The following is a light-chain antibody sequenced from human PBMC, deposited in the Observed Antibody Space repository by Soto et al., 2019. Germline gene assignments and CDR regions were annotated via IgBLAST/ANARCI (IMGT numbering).Light chain of an antibody. CDR3: QQSYGTPWT. CDR2: AAS. J-gene: IGKJ1*01. V-gene: IGKV1-39*01. CDR1: QSISNH. Sequence: IQLTQSPSSLSASVGDRVTITCRASQSISNHLNWYQQKPGKGPNLLIYAASSLQRGVPSRFSGSGSGRDFVLTISSLQPEDSATYYCQQSYGTPWTFGQGTKVDI.